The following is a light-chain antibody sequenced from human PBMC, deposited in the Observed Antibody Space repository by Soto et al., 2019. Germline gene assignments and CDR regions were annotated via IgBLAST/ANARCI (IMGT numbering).Light chain of an antibody. J-gene: IGKJ1*01. CDR1: QSVSTN. CDR2: GAS. CDR3: QQYNNWPPWT. V-gene: IGKV3-15*01. Sequence: RVMTQSPATLSLSPGERATLSCRASQSVSTNVAWYQQKPGQAPRFLIYGASTRATDIPARFSGSGSGTDFAVNISTRQAEDFAVYYWQQYNNWPPWTFGQGNKVEVK.